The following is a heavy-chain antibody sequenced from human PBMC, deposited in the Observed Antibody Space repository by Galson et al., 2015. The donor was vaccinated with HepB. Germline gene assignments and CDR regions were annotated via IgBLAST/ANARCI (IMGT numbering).Heavy chain of an antibody. J-gene: IGHJ4*02. CDR1: GFTFSSYA. D-gene: IGHD6-19*01. Sequence: SLRLSCAASGFTFSSYAMHWVRQAPGKGLEWVAVISYDGSNKYYADSVKGRFTISRDNSKNTLYLQMNSLRAEDTAVYYCARDGAVAGETLYYFDYWGQGTLVTVSS. CDR3: ARDGAVAGETLYYFDY. V-gene: IGHV3-30*04. CDR2: ISYDGSNK.